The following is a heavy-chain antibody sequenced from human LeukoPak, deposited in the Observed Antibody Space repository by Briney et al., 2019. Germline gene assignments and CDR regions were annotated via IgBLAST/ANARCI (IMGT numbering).Heavy chain of an antibody. CDR1: GFTFSSYA. J-gene: IGHJ3*02. Sequence: PGGSLRLYCAASGFTFSSYAMRWVRQAPGKGLEWVSAISGSGGSTYYADSVKGRFTISRDNSKNTLYLQMNSLRAEDTAVYYCAKAYYDSSGYPDAFDIWGHGTMVTVSS. V-gene: IGHV3-23*01. CDR2: ISGSGGST. D-gene: IGHD3-22*01. CDR3: AKAYYDSSGYPDAFDI.